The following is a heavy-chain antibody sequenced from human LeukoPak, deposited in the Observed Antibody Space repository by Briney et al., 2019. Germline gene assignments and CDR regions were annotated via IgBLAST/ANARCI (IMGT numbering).Heavy chain of an antibody. CDR1: GFTFSDYS. Sequence: GGSLRLSCAASGFTFSDYSMNWVRQAPGKGLEWVSSITSSGTYIYYADSVKGRFTISRDNAKNSLYLQMNSLRAEDTAVYYCARDRVNIVVVSASEYWGQGTLVSVSS. J-gene: IGHJ4*02. D-gene: IGHD2-21*01. CDR3: ARDRVNIVVVSASEY. CDR2: ITSSGTYI. V-gene: IGHV3-21*01.